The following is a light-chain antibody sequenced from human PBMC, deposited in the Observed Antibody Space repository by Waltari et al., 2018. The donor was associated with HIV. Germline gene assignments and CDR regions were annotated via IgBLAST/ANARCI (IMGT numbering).Light chain of an antibody. CDR1: DSDFGLYNF. V-gene: IGLV2-14*03. Sequence: AVTQPASVSGLPGQSTTISCTGDDSDFGLYNFVSWYQQHSGKPPRLILYDLDSRASGGSDRFSGSMSDNTASLTSSGLRAEDEAHDYCASFTGDNTVMFGGGTEVTVL. J-gene: IGLJ3*02. CDR2: DLD. CDR3: ASFTGDNTVM.